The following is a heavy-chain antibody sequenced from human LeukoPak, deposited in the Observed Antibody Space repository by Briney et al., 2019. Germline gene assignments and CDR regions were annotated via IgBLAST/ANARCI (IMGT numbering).Heavy chain of an antibody. V-gene: IGHV4-39*07. J-gene: IGHJ4*02. Sequence: PSETLSLTCTVSGGSISSYYWGWIRQPPGKGLEWIGSIYYSGSTYYNPSLKSRVTISVDTSKNQFSLKLSSVTAADTAVYYCARELRMFGSGSYGGYWGQGTLVTVSS. CDR1: GGSISSYY. D-gene: IGHD3-10*01. CDR2: IYYSGST. CDR3: ARELRMFGSGSYGGY.